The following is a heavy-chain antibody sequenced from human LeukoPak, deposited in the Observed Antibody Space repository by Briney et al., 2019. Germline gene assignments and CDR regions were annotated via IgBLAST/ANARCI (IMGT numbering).Heavy chain of an antibody. J-gene: IGHJ6*02. D-gene: IGHD2-2*01. CDR3: ARSVVVPAATPLGYYYGMDV. CDR2: IIPIFGTA. CDR1: GYTFTCYG. V-gene: IGHV1-69*13. Sequence: SVKVSCKASGYTFTCYGISGVRQAPGQGLEWMGGIIPIFGTANYAQKFQGRVTITADESTSTAYMELSSLRSEDTAVYYCARSVVVPAATPLGYYYGMDVWGQGTTATVSS.